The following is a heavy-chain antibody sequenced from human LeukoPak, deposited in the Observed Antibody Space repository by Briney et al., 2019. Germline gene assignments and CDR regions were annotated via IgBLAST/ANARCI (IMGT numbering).Heavy chain of an antibody. CDR2: ISAYNGNT. D-gene: IGHD2-15*01. Sequence: ASVKVSCKASGYTFTSYGISWVRQAPGQGLEWMGWISAYNGNTNYAQKLQGRVTMTTDTSTSTAYMELRSLRSDDTAVYYCVRSGYCYGGTCHSGAFDIWGQGTVVTVSS. CDR3: VRSGYCYGGTCHSGAFDI. CDR1: GYTFTSYG. V-gene: IGHV1-18*01. J-gene: IGHJ3*02.